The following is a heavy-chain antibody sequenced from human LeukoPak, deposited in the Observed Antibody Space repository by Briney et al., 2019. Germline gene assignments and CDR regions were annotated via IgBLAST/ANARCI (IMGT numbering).Heavy chain of an antibody. Sequence: ASQTLSLTCTVSGFSISSGSYYWSWIRQPAGKGLEWIGRIYTSGSTNYNPSLKSRVTISVDTSKNQFSLKLSSVTAADTAVYYCAREEVIVVVSYFDYWGQGTLVTVSS. CDR1: GFSISSGSYY. CDR3: AREEVIVVVSYFDY. J-gene: IGHJ4*02. V-gene: IGHV4-61*02. D-gene: IGHD3-22*01. CDR2: IYTSGST.